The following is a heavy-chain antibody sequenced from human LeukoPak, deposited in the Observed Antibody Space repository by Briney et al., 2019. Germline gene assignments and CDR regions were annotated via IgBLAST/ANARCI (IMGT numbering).Heavy chain of an antibody. CDR2: IYTSGST. V-gene: IGHV4-4*07. J-gene: IGHJ2*01. CDR1: GGSISSYY. Sequence: SETLSLTCTVSGGSISSYYWSWIRQPAGKGLEWIGRIYTSGSTYYNPSLKSRVTMSVDTSKNQFSLKLSSVTAVDTAVYYCARTPFYYDSSGFEPYWYFDLWGRGTLVTVSS. CDR3: ARTPFYYDSSGFEPYWYFDL. D-gene: IGHD3-22*01.